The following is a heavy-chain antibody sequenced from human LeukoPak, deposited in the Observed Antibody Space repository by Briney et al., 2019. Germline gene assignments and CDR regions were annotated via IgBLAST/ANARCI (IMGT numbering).Heavy chain of an antibody. CDR2: ISGSGGST. CDR1: GFTFSSYA. V-gene: IGHV3-23*01. J-gene: IGHJ4*02. Sequence: GGSLRLSCAASGFTFSSYAMSWVRQAPGKGLEWVSAISGSGGSTFYADSVKGRFTISRDNSKNTLYLQMNSLRAEDTAVYYCANGQSVVTGINYWGQGTLVLVSS. D-gene: IGHD2-21*02. CDR3: ANGQSVVTGINY.